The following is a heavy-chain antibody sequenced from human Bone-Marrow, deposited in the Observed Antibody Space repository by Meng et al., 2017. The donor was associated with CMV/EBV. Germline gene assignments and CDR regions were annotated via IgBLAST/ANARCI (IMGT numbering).Heavy chain of an antibody. D-gene: IGHD3-22*01. CDR2: IYNTGST. Sequence: GGSLRLSCAASGFTVSSNYMSWVRQAPGTGLEWVSVIYNTGSTYYANSVKGRFTISRDNSKNSLYLQMNSLRAEDTAVYYCARDLNYYDTSGYYSYYYGMDVWGQGTTVTVSS. J-gene: IGHJ6*02. V-gene: IGHV3-53*01. CDR1: GFTVSSNY. CDR3: ARDLNYYDTSGYYSYYYGMDV.